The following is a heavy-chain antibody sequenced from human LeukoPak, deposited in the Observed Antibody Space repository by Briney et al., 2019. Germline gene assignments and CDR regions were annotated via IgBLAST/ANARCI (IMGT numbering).Heavy chain of an antibody. CDR2: ISWNSGSI. Sequence: SLRLPCAASGFTFDDYAMYWVRQAPGKGLEWVSGISWNSGSIGYADSVKGRFTISRDNAKNSLYLQMNSLRAEDTALYYCAKDIAVAGMTFWYFDLWGRGTLVTVSS. D-gene: IGHD6-19*01. CDR1: GFTFDDYA. J-gene: IGHJ2*01. V-gene: IGHV3-9*01. CDR3: AKDIAVAGMTFWYFDL.